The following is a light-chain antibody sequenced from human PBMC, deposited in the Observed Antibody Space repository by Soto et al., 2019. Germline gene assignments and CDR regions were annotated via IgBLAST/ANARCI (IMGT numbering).Light chain of an antibody. J-gene: IGKJ2*01. Sequence: DILMTQSPDSLAVSLGERATINCKSSQSILYSSNNKNYLAWYQQKPGQPPKLLIYWASTRESGVPDRFSGSGSGTDFTLTSSSLQAEDVAVYYCQQYYSTPPYTFGQGTKLEI. CDR2: WAS. V-gene: IGKV4-1*01. CDR3: QQYYSTPPYT. CDR1: QSILYSSNNKNY.